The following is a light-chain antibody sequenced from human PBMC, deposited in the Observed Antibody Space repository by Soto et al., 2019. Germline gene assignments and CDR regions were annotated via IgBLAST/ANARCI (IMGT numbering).Light chain of an antibody. CDR2: GAS. V-gene: IGKV3-20*01. CDR1: LSVSSSY. J-gene: IGKJ5*01. Sequence: IVLTQSPGTLSLSPGERATLSCRASLSVSSSYLAWYQQKPGQAPRLLIYGASSRATGIPDRFSGSGSGTDFTLTISRLEPEDFAVYYCQQYGTSGGIIFGQGTRLEIE. CDR3: QQYGTSGGII.